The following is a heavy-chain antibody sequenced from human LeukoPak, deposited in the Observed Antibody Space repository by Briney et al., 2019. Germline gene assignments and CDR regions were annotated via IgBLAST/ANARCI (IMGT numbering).Heavy chain of an antibody. CDR2: INPNSGGT. Sequence: ASVKVSCKASGYTFTGYYMHWVRQAPGQGLEGMGRINPNSGGTNYAQKFQGRVTMTRDTSISTAYMELSRLRSDDTAVYYCARTPYYGSGSCYNGWGQGTLVTVSS. CDR1: GYTFTGYY. CDR3: ARTPYYGSGSCYNG. J-gene: IGHJ4*02. D-gene: IGHD3-10*01. V-gene: IGHV1-2*06.